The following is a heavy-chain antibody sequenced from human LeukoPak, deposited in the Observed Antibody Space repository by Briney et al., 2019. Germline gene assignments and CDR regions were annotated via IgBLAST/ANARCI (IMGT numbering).Heavy chain of an antibody. CDR3: AREGHPGPGPWNIGNFDN. D-gene: IGHD1/OR15-1a*01. Sequence: PSETLSLTCAVSGYSISSGYYWGWIRQPPGKGLEWIGSIYHSGSTYYNPSLKSRVTISVDTSKNQFSLKLSSVTAADTAVYYCAREGHPGPGPWNIGNFDNWGQGILVTVSS. V-gene: IGHV4-38-2*01. CDR1: GYSISSGYY. J-gene: IGHJ4*02. CDR2: IYHSGST.